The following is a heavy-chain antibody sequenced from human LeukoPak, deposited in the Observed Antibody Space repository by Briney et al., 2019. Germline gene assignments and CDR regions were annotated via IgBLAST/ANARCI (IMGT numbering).Heavy chain of an antibody. CDR2: INHSGGT. V-gene: IGHV4-34*01. Sequence: PSETLSLTCAVYGGSFSGYYWSWIRQPPGKGLEWIGEINHSGGTNYNPSLKSRVTISVDTSKNQFSLKLSSVTAADTAVYYCARDRSDTIFGVVMGAFDIWGQGTMVTVSS. CDR3: ARDRSDTIFGVVMGAFDI. D-gene: IGHD3-3*01. CDR1: GGSFSGYY. J-gene: IGHJ3*02.